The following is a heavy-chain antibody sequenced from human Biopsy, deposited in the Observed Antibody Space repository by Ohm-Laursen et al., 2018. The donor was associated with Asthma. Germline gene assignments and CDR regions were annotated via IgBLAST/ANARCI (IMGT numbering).Heavy chain of an antibody. Sequence: SVKASCKSLGGTFNTYVIGWVRQAPGQGLEWMGGINSVFGTTTYPQKFQDRVTITADDSTSTVHMELSSLRSEDTAVYYCARKAGSCISRTCYSLDFWGQGTLVTVSS. CDR1: GGTFNTYV. V-gene: IGHV1-69*13. CDR2: INSVFGTT. D-gene: IGHD2-2*01. J-gene: IGHJ4*02. CDR3: ARKAGSCISRTCYSLDF.